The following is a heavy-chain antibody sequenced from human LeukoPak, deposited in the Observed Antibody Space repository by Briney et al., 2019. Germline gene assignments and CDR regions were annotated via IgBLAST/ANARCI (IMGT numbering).Heavy chain of an antibody. Sequence: GGSLRLSCAASGFTLSSYWMHWVRQAPGKGLVWVSRINTDGSSTSYADSVKGRFTISRDNSKNTLYLQMNSLRAEDTAVYYCARDPTWELGSSRGYFDYWGQGTLVTVSS. V-gene: IGHV3-74*01. CDR3: ARDPTWELGSSRGYFDY. CDR1: GFTLSSYW. CDR2: INTDGSST. J-gene: IGHJ4*02. D-gene: IGHD1-26*01.